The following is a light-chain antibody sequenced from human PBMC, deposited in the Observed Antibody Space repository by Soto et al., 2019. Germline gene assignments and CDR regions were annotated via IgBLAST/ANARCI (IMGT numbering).Light chain of an antibody. J-gene: IGLJ1*01. CDR3: SSFTDGSNLV. V-gene: IGLV2-8*01. CDR2: DVT. CDR1: SSDIGGYNS. Sequence: QSVLTQSPSASGSPGQSVTISCTGTSSDIGGYNSVSWYQQHPGKAPKVMIYDVTKRPSGVPDRFSGSKSGNTASLTVSALQAEDEADYYCSSFTDGSNLVFGTGTKVTV.